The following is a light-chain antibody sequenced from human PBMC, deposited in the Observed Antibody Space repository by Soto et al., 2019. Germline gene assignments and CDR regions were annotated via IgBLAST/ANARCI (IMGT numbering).Light chain of an antibody. Sequence: AIRMTQSPSSLAASLGERATLSCRSSQGVRGDFHWSQHKTGEAPKVLISAVSTLEGAPSRFSGSGSGTDFPLTISGLQPEDFATYYCLQHYNYPPTFGQGTKVEIK. J-gene: IGKJ1*01. V-gene: IGKV1-6*01. CDR2: AVS. CDR3: LQHYNYPPT. CDR1: QGVRGD.